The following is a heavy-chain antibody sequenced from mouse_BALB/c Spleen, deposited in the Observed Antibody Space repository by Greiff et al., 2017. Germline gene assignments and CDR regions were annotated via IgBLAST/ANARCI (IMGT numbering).Heavy chain of an antibody. CDR2: IDPANGNT. CDR1: GFNFKDTY. J-gene: IGHJ3*01. D-gene: IGHD2-2*01. CDR3: ARGAGYGYDFSSY. V-gene: IGHV14-3*02. Sequence: EVQLQQSGAELVKPGASVKLSCTASGFNFKDTYMHWVKQRPEQGLEWIGRIDPANGNTKYDPKFQGKATITADTSSNTAYLQLSSLTSEDTAVYYCARGAGYGYDFSSYWGQGTLVTVSA.